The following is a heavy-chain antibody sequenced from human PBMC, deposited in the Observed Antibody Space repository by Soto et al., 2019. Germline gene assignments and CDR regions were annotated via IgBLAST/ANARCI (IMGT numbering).Heavy chain of an antibody. CDR3: ARAVRGSYYDS. D-gene: IGHD1-26*01. J-gene: IGHJ4*02. Sequence: SETLSLTCSVSGGSIRSGTYYWGGIRQPPGKGLEWIGSIYYSGRTYYNPSLKSRVTISVDTSKNKFSLKLSSVTAADTAVYYCARAVRGSYYDSWGQGTLVTVSS. CDR1: GGSIRSGTYY. CDR2: IYYSGRT. V-gene: IGHV4-39*01.